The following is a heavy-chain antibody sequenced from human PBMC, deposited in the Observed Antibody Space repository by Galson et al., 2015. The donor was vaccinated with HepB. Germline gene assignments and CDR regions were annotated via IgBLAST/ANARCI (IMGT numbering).Heavy chain of an antibody. D-gene: IGHD3-3*01. V-gene: IGHV1-18*04. J-gene: IGHJ3*02. CDR2: ISAYNGNT. CDR1: GYTFTSYG. Sequence: SVKVSCKASGYTFTSYGISWVRQAPGQGLEWMGWISAYNGNTNYAQKLQGRVTMTTDTSTSTAYMELRSLRSDDTAVYYCARDGAAAGGKLRFLEWAFDIWGQGTMVTVSS. CDR3: ARDGAAAGGKLRFLEWAFDI.